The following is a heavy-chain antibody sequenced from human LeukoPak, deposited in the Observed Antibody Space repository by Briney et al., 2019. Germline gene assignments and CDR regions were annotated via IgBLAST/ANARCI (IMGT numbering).Heavy chain of an antibody. CDR1: GFTFSNYA. CDR2: INSNGNTT. D-gene: IGHD1-26*01. J-gene: IGHJ4*02. Sequence: GGSLRLSCAASGFTFSNYAMPWVRQAPGKGLEYVSVINSNGNTTFYANSVKGRFTISRDNSKNTLYLQMGSLGADDMGVYYCARALYTGNNLLFDCWGQGTQVTVSS. CDR3: ARALYTGNNLLFDC. V-gene: IGHV3-64*01.